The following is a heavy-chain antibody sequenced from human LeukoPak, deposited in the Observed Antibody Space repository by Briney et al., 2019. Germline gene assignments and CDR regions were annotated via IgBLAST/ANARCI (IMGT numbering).Heavy chain of an antibody. V-gene: IGHV4-61*01. CDR2: IYYSGST. Sequence: SETLCLTCTVSGGSVSSGSYYWSWIRQPPGKGLEWIGYIYYSGSTNYNPSLKSRVTISVDTSKNQFSLKLSSVTAADTAVYYCARNGYSYGKNWFDPWGQGTLVTVSS. D-gene: IGHD5-18*01. CDR3: ARNGYSYGKNWFDP. CDR1: GGSVSSGSYY. J-gene: IGHJ5*02.